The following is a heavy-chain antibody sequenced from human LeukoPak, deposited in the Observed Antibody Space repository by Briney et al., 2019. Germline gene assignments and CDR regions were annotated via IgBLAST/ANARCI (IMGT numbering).Heavy chain of an antibody. V-gene: IGHV3-33*08. Sequence: GMSLRLSCAASGFTFSAYAMHWVREAPGKGLEWVAVIWYDGSNKYYADSVKGRFTISRDNSKNTLYLQMNSLRAEDTAVYYCARGGQQLGFWGQGTLVIVSS. J-gene: IGHJ4*02. CDR3: ARGGQQLGF. D-gene: IGHD6-13*01. CDR2: IWYDGSNK. CDR1: GFTFSAYA.